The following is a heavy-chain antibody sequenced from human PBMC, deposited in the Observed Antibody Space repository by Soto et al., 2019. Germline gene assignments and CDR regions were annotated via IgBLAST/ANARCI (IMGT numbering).Heavy chain of an antibody. Sequence: HPVGSLRLSCAASGFTFSSYAMSWVRQAPGKGLEWVSAISGSGGSTYYADSVKGRFTISRDNSKNTLYLQMNSLRAEDTAVYYCATDDYYDSSGYYPERTTPGIYGMDVWGQGTTVTVSS. J-gene: IGHJ6*02. CDR3: ATDDYYDSSGYYPERTTPGIYGMDV. CDR1: GFTFSSYA. D-gene: IGHD3-22*01. CDR2: ISGSGGST. V-gene: IGHV3-23*01.